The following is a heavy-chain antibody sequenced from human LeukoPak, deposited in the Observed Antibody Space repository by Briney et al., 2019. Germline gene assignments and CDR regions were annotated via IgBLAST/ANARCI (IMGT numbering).Heavy chain of an antibody. CDR1: GGSITSYY. D-gene: IGHD3-10*01. J-gene: IGHJ5*02. Sequence: SETLSLTCTVSGGSITSYYWSWIRQPPGKGLEWIGYIYYSGSTYYNPSLKSRVTISVDTSKNQFSLKLSSVTAADTAVYYCASRGLWFGDHPLPNWFDPWGQGTLVTVSS. CDR3: ASRGLWFGDHPLPNWFDP. V-gene: IGHV4-59*04. CDR2: IYYSGST.